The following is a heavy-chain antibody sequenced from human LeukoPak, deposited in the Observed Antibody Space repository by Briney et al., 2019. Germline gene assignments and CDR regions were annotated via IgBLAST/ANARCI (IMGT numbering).Heavy chain of an antibody. D-gene: IGHD6-6*01. Sequence: GGSLRLSCAASGFTFSSYAMSWVRQAPGKGLEWVSAISGSGGSTYYADSVKGRFTISRDNSKSTLYPQMNSLRAEDTAVYYCAKVQYSSSHYFDCWGQGTLVTVSS. CDR1: GFTFSSYA. CDR2: ISGSGGST. J-gene: IGHJ4*02. CDR3: AKVQYSSSHYFDC. V-gene: IGHV3-23*01.